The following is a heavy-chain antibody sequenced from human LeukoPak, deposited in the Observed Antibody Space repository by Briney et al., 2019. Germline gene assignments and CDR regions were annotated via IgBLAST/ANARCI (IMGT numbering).Heavy chain of an antibody. V-gene: IGHV3-30*18. D-gene: IGHD2-15*01. CDR2: ISYDGSNK. Sequence: GGSLRLSCAASGFTFSSYGMHWVRQAPGKGLEWVAVISYDGSNKYCADSVKGRFTISRDNSKNTLYLQMNSLRAEDTAVYYCAKAPCSGGSCYGDYWGQGTLVTVSS. CDR1: GFTFSSYG. CDR3: AKAPCSGGSCYGDY. J-gene: IGHJ4*02.